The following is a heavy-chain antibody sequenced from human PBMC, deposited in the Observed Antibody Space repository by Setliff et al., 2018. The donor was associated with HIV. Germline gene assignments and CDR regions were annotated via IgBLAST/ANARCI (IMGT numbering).Heavy chain of an antibody. V-gene: IGHV4-39*07. CDR2: VNHSGST. CDR1: GGSITRRTNNY. J-gene: IGHJ4*02. D-gene: IGHD3-10*01. CDR3: ARVRGVRSYVDS. Sequence: KTSETLSLTCTVSGGSITRRTNNYWSWIRQPPGKGLEWIGEVNHSGSTSYNPSLESRVSISVDTSKNQFSLKLRSVTAADTAVYYCARVRGVRSYVDSWGQGTPVTVSS.